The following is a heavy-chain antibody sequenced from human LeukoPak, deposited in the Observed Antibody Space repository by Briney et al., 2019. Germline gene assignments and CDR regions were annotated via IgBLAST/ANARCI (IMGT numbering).Heavy chain of an antibody. J-gene: IGHJ4*02. V-gene: IGHV3-23*01. CDR2: ISGSGGST. Sequence: GGSLRLSCAASGFTFSSYAMSWVRQAPGKGLEWVSAISGSGGSTYYADSVKGRFTISRDNSKNTLYLQMNSLRAEDTAVYYCAKAPXGFXXXXAAIXYWGQXTLVTVS. D-gene: IGHD2-15*01. CDR1: GFTFSSYA. CDR3: AKAPXGFXXXXAAIXY.